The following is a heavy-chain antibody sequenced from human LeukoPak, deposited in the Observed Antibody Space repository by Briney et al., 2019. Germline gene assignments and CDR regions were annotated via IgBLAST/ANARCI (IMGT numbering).Heavy chain of an antibody. J-gene: IGHJ4*02. CDR2: ISSDGKNK. V-gene: IGHV3-30*04. Sequence: GGSLRLSCAASGFTFSTYAIHWVRQAPGKGLEWVALISSDGKNKHYADSVKGRFTISRDNSKNTLYLQMNSLRAEDTAVYYCARRGTNWGQGTLVTVSS. CDR3: ARRGTN. CDR1: GFTFSTYA. D-gene: IGHD3-16*01.